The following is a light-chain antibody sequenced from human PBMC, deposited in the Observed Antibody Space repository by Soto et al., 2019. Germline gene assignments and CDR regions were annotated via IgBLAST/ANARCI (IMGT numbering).Light chain of an antibody. J-gene: IGLJ2*01. CDR2: DVS. CDR1: SGDIGDYKY. Sequence: QSALTQPASVSGSPGQSITISCTGSSGDIGDYKYVSWYKQHLGKAPKLMIYDVSIRPSGVSNRFSASKSGNTASLTISGLQAEDEADYYCSSYTSTNFVIFGGGTEVTVL. CDR3: SSYTSTNFVI. V-gene: IGLV2-14*01.